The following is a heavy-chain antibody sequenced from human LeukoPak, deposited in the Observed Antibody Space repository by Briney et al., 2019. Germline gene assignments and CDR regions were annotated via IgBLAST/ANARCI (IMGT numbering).Heavy chain of an antibody. J-gene: IGHJ4*02. V-gene: IGHV1-2*02. Sequence: ASVKVSCKVSGYTLTELSMHWVRQAPGKGLEWMGWINPNGGGREYAQKFQGRVNMTRDTAISTAYMELSSLTFDDTAIYYCARVGYFYGSGSQTGGYLDYWGQGTLVTVSS. CDR1: GYTLTELS. CDR2: INPNGGGR. D-gene: IGHD3-10*01. CDR3: ARVGYFYGSGSQTGGYLDY.